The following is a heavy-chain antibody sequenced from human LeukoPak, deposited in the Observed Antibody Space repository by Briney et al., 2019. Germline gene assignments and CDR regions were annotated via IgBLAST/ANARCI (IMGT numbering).Heavy chain of an antibody. D-gene: IGHD1-26*01. J-gene: IGHJ4*02. CDR3: ARGIVGPTGYY. CDR2: INSDGSTT. CDR1: GFSFSNYW. Sequence: SGGSLRLSCVVSGFSFSNYWMHWVRQAPGKGLVWVSRINSDGSTTSYAASVKGRFTISRDNAKNTLYLQMNSLRAEDTAVYYCARGIVGPTGYYWGQGTLVTVSS. V-gene: IGHV3-74*01.